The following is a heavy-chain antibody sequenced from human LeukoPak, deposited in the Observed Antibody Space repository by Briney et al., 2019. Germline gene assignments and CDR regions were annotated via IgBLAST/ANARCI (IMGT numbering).Heavy chain of an antibody. CDR2: IYPGDSDT. D-gene: IGHD6-13*01. CDR3: ARRLGPYGSSQSDY. CDR1: GYSFTSYL. Sequence: GESLKISCKGAGYSFTSYLIGWVRQLPVKGLEWMGMIYPGDSDTRYSPSFQGQVTISADKSISTAYLQWSSLKASDTAMYYCARRLGPYGSSQSDYWGQGTLVTVSS. J-gene: IGHJ4*02. V-gene: IGHV5-51*01.